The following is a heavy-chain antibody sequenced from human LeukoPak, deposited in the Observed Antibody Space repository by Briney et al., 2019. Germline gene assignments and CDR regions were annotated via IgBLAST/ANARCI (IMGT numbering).Heavy chain of an antibody. CDR3: ARGNDYVWGSYRKTYYFDY. D-gene: IGHD3-16*02. CDR1: GGSISSDDYY. J-gene: IGHJ4*02. CDR2: IYYSGST. Sequence: PSQTLSLTCTVSGGSISSDDYYWSWIRQPPGRGLEWIEYIYYSGSTYYNPSLKSRVTISVDTSKNQFSLKLSSVTAADTAVYYCARGNDYVWGSYRKTYYFDYWGQGTLVTVSS. V-gene: IGHV4-30-4*08.